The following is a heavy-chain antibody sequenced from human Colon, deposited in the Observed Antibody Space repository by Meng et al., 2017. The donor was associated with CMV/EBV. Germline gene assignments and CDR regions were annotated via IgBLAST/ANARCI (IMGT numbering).Heavy chain of an antibody. CDR3: AKHDYDFWTGYNLYFGY. D-gene: IGHD3-3*01. V-gene: IGHV3-23*01. CDR2: ISATGGNT. Sequence: PGGSLRLSCVDSGFTFSSYAMSWVRQAPGKGLERVAIISATGGNTYHADSVKGRFTISRDNSKNTLYLQMNSLRVEDTAIYYCAKHDYDFWTGYNLYFGYWGQGAVVTVSS. CDR1: GFTFSSYA. J-gene: IGHJ4*02.